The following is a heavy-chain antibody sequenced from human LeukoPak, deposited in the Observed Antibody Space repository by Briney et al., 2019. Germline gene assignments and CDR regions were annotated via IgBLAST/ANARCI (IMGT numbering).Heavy chain of an antibody. V-gene: IGHV1-8*01. CDR3: ARGSSSWIPYYYYMDV. D-gene: IGHD6-13*01. J-gene: IGHJ6*03. CDR2: MNPNSGNT. CDR1: GYTFTSYD. Sequence: ASVKVSCKASGYTFTSYDINWVRQATGQGLEWVGWMNPNSGNTGYAQKFQGRVTMTRNTSISTAYMELSSLRSEDTAVYYCARGSSSWIPYYYYMDVWGKGTTVTVSS.